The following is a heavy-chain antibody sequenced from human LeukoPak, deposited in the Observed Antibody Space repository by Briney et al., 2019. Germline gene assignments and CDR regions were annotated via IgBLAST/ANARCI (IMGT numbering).Heavy chain of an antibody. D-gene: IGHD2-21*02. CDR1: EFSVGSSY. CDR3: ARILNTPVGRDAGFDY. J-gene: IGHJ4*02. V-gene: IGHV3-66*01. Sequence: PGGSLRLSCAASEFSVGSSYMTWVRQAPGKGLEWVSLIYSGGSTYYADSVKGRFTISRDNSKNTLYLQMNSLRAEDTAVYYCARILNTPVGRDAGFDYWGQGTLVTVSS. CDR2: IYSGGST.